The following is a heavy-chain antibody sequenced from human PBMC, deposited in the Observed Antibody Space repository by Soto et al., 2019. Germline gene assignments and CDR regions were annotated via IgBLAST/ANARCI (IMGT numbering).Heavy chain of an antibody. CDR3: ATAGSTFGVVTRGRLGHDPDDY. Sequence: GGSLRLSCAASGFTFSDYWMHWVRQAPGKGLVWVSRINSGGSSTGYADSVKGRYTISRDNTKNTLYLQMKGLRAEDTAVYYCATAGSTFGVVTRGRLGHDPDDYWGQGTRVTVSA. CDR2: INSGGSST. CDR1: GFTFSDYW. J-gene: IGHJ4*02. V-gene: IGHV3-74*01. D-gene: IGHD3-3*01.